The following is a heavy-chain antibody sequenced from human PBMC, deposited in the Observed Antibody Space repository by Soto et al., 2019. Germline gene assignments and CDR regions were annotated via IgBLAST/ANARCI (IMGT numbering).Heavy chain of an antibody. D-gene: IGHD3-3*01. CDR3: ASLSGGRFLDKGDY. V-gene: IGHV4-34*01. CDR1: NGSFMGYY. J-gene: IGHJ4*02. CDR2: INHVGSP. Sequence: QVQLHQWGAGLLKPSEILSLTCAVYNGSFMGYYWTWVRQPPGKGLGWIGEINHVGSPNYNPSLKSRVVISIDTSKQQFSLRLNSLTAADTAVYYCASLSGGRFLDKGDYWGQGIQVTVSS.